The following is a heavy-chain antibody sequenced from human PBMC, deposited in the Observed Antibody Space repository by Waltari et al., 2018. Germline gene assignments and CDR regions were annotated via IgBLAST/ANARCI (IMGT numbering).Heavy chain of an antibody. Sequence: QVQLVESGGGVVQPGRSLRLSCAASGSTFSSYGMHWVRQAPGKGLEWVAVIWLEGSNKDYADSVKGRFTISRDNSKNTLYLQMNSLRDEDTAVYYCARGEREWDIVSPGAFDIWGQGTMVTVSS. CDR3: ARGEREWDIVSPGAFDI. CDR1: GSTFSSYG. CDR2: IWLEGSNK. V-gene: IGHV3-33*01. D-gene: IGHD2-15*01. J-gene: IGHJ3*02.